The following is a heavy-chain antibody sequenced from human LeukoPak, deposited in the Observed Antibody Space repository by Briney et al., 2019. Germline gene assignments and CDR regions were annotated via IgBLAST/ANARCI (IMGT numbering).Heavy chain of an antibody. CDR2: ISWNSGSI. Sequence: GGSLRLSCAASGFTFDDYAMHWVRQAPGKGLEWVSGISWNSGSIGYADSVKGRFTISRDNAKNSLYLQMNSLRAEDTALYYCAKGTRIAAAGSFDYWGQRTLVTVSS. V-gene: IGHV3-9*01. D-gene: IGHD6-13*01. CDR1: GFTFDDYA. CDR3: AKGTRIAAAGSFDY. J-gene: IGHJ4*02.